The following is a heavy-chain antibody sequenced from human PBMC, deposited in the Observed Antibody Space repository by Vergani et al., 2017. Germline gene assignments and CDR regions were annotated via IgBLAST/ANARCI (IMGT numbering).Heavy chain of an antibody. J-gene: IGHJ6*03. D-gene: IGHD2-21*01. CDR1: GFTFTPYG. Sequence: QVQLVESVGGVVQPGRSLRLSCAASGFTFTPYGMHWVRQAPGKGLEWVAVTWYDGNNKHYADSVKGRFTISRDNSKNTLYLQMNSLGAEDTAVYYCARXGGCGGDCYRLTPLYYYYYMDVWGKGTTVTVSS. CDR3: ARXGGCGGDCYRLTPLYYYYYMDV. CDR2: TWYDGNNK. V-gene: IGHV3-33*01.